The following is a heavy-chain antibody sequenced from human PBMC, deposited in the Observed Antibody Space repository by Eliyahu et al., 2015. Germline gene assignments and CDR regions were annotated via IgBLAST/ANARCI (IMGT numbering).Heavy chain of an antibody. CDR2: IYYSGST. V-gene: IGHV4-59*08. CDR3: ARLSGPAAPDIDY. J-gene: IGHJ4*02. CDR1: GGSISSYY. Sequence: TLSLTCTVSGGSISSYYWSWIRQPPGKGLEWIGYIYYSGSTNYNPSLKSRVTISVDTSKNQFSLKLSSVTAADTAVYYCARLSGPAAPDIDYWGQGTLVTVSS. D-gene: IGHD2-2*01.